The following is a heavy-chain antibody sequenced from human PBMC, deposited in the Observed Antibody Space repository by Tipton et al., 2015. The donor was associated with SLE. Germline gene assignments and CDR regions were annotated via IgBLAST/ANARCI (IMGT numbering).Heavy chain of an antibody. V-gene: IGHV4-61*09. CDR1: GGSISSGSYY. J-gene: IGHJ6*03. Sequence: TLSLTCTVSGGSISSGSYYWSWIRQPAGKGLEWIGHIYTSGSTNYNPSLKSRVTISVDTSKNQFSLKLSSVTAADTAVYYCARGGVTGYYYMDVWGKGTTVTVSS. CDR2: IYTSGST. D-gene: IGHD2-21*02. CDR3: ARGGVTGYYYMDV.